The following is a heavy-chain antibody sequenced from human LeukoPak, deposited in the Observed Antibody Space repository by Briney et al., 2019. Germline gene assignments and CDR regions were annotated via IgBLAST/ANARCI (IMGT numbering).Heavy chain of an antibody. J-gene: IGHJ4*02. D-gene: IGHD3-22*01. CDR1: GFSFSSYW. V-gene: IGHV3-74*01. CDR3: ARILNTQNYYDSRSGIDY. Sequence: GGSLRLSCAASGFSFSSYWMHWVRQAPGKGLVWVSRINSDGSSTSYADSVRGRFTVSRGNAKSTLFLQMNSLRAEDTAVYYCARILNTQNYYDSRSGIDYWGQGTLVTVSS. CDR2: INSDGSST.